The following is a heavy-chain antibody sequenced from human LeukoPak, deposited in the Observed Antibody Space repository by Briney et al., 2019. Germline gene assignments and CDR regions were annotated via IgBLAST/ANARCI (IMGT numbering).Heavy chain of an antibody. V-gene: IGHV3-23*01. CDR3: AKVLVGATTYDAFAI. D-gene: IGHD1-26*01. CDR1: GFTFSSYG. CDR2: ISGSGGST. J-gene: IGHJ3*02. Sequence: GGSLRLSCAASGFTFSSYGMHWVRQAPGKGLEWVSAISGSGGSTYYADSVKGRFTISRDNSKNTLYLQMNSLRAEDTAVYYCAKVLVGATTYDAFAIWGQGTMVTVSS.